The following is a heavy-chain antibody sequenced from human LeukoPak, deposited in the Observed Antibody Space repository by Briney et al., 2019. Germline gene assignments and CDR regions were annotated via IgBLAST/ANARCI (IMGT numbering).Heavy chain of an antibody. CDR1: GGTFSSYA. D-gene: IGHD6-19*01. V-gene: IGHV1-69*06. CDR3: ARSTIAVAGRFDY. J-gene: IGHJ4*02. Sequence: GASVKVSCKASGGTFSSYAISWVRQAPGQGLEWMGGIIPIFGTANYAQKFQGRVTITADKSTSTAYMELSSLRSEDTAVYYCARSTIAVAGRFDYWGQGTLVTVSS. CDR2: IIPIFGTA.